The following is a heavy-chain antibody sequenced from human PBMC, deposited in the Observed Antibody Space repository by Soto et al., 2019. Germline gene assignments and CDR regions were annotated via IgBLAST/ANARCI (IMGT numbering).Heavy chain of an antibody. Sequence: LRLSCAASGFTFDDYGMSWVRQAPGKGLEWVSGINWNGGSTGYADSVKGRFTISRDNAKNSLYLQMNSLRAEDTALYYCARDLSVMADISPYYYYYGMDVWGQGTTVTVSS. CDR2: INWNGGST. CDR1: GFTFDDYG. J-gene: IGHJ6*02. CDR3: ARDLSVMADISPYYYYYGMDV. V-gene: IGHV3-20*04. D-gene: IGHD3-9*01.